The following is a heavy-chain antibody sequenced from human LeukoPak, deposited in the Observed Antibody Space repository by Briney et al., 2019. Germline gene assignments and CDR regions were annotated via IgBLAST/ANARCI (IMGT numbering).Heavy chain of an antibody. CDR3: ARDPLVIAAARGDY. Sequence: PSETLSLTCTVSGGSISSSSYYWGWIRQPPGKGLEWIGSIYYSGSTYYNPSLKSRVTISVDTSKNQFSLKLSSVTAADTAVYYCARDPLVIAAARGDYWGQGTLVTVSS. V-gene: IGHV4-39*02. D-gene: IGHD6-13*01. CDR1: GGSISSSSYY. CDR2: IYYSGST. J-gene: IGHJ4*02.